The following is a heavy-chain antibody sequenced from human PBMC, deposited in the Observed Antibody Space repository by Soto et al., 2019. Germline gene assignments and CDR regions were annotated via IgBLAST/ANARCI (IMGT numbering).Heavy chain of an antibody. V-gene: IGHV3-23*01. D-gene: IGHD3-10*01. CDR1: GFTFSSYA. CDR3: AKEGHYGSGSYYRDYYYYGMDV. CDR2: ISGSGGST. J-gene: IGHJ6*02. Sequence: GGSLRLSCAASGFTFSSYAMSWVRQAPGKGLEWVSAISGSGGSTYYADSVKGRFTISRDNSKNTLYLQMNSLRAEDTAVYYCAKEGHYGSGSYYRDYYYYGMDVWGQGTTVTVSS.